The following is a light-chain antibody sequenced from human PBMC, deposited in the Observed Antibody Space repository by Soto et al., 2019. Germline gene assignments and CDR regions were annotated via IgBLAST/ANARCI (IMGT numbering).Light chain of an antibody. CDR2: GAS. CDR1: QSVSNNY. V-gene: IGKV3-20*01. J-gene: IGKJ1*01. Sequence: EIVLTQSPATLSVSPGERATLSCRASQSVSNNYLAWYQQKPGQAPRLLIYGASNRATGIQDRFSGSGSGADFTLTITRLEPEEFAVYYCQQYGSSPITFGQGTKVDIK. CDR3: QQYGSSPIT.